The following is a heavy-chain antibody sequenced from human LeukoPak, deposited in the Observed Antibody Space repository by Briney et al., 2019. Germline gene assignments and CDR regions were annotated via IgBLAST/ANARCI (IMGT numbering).Heavy chain of an antibody. J-gene: IGHJ4*02. Sequence: GGSLRLSCAASGFTFSSYAMSWVRQAPGKGLEWVSAISGSGGSTYYADSVKGRFTISRDNSKNTLYLQMSSLRAEDTAVYYCAKGETTTYYYDSSGYYAYWGQGTLVTVSS. D-gene: IGHD3-22*01. CDR2: ISGSGGST. CDR3: AKGETTTYYYDSSGYYAY. V-gene: IGHV3-23*01. CDR1: GFTFSSYA.